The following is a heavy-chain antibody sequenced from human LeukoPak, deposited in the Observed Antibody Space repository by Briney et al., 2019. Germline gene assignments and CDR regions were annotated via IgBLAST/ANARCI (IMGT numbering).Heavy chain of an antibody. V-gene: IGHV3-74*03. J-gene: IGHJ5*02. CDR1: GFTFSAYW. D-gene: IGHD4-17*01. CDR3: ARGSNTVTAKDWLDH. Sequence: PGGSLRLSCAASGFTFSAYWRHWARQVPGKGLVWVAHINTYGTTTTYGDSVEGRFTISRDNAENALYLEMNSLRDDDTAVYYCARGSNTVTAKDWLDHWGQGTQVTVSS. CDR2: INTYGTTT.